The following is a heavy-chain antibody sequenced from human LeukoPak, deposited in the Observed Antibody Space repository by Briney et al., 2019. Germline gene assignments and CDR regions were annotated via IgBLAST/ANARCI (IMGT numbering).Heavy chain of an antibody. CDR2: IYHSGST. CDR3: ARVVTMVRGIGFNP. D-gene: IGHD3-10*01. V-gene: IGHV4-30-2*01. J-gene: IGHJ5*02. Sequence: SQTLSLTCAVSGGSISSGGYSWSWIRQPPGKGLEWIGYIYHSGSTYYNPSLKSRVTISVDRSKNQFSLKLSSVTAADTAVYYCARVVTMVRGIGFNPWGQGTLVTVSS. CDR1: GGSISSGGYS.